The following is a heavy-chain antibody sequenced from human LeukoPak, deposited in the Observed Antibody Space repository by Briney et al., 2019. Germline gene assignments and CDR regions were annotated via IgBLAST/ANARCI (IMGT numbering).Heavy chain of an antibody. D-gene: IGHD3-3*01. Sequence: GGSLRLSCAASGFTVSSNYMSWVRQAPGKGLEWVSVIYSGGSTYYADSVKGRFTISRHNSKNTLYLQMNSLRAEDTAVYYCARTHYDFWSGSPNWFDPWGQGTLVTVSS. CDR2: IYSGGST. CDR3: ARTHYDFWSGSPNWFDP. J-gene: IGHJ5*02. CDR1: GFTVSSNY. V-gene: IGHV3-53*04.